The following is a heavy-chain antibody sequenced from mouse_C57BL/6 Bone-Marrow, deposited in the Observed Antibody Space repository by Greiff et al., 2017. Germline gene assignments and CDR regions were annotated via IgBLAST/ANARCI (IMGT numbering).Heavy chain of an antibody. CDR1: GYTFTSYW. V-gene: IGHV1-50*01. CDR2: IDPSDSYT. J-gene: IGHJ2*01. CDR3: AKGELVDY. D-gene: IGHD4-1*01. Sequence: QVQLQQPGAELVKPGASVKLSCKASGYTFTSYWMQWVKQRPGQGLEWIGEIDPSDSYTNYNQKFKGKATLTVDTSSSTAYMQLSSLTSEDSAVYYCAKGELVDYCGQGTTLTVSS.